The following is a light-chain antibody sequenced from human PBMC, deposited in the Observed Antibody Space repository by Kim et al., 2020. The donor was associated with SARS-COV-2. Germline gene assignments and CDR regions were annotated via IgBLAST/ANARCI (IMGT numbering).Light chain of an antibody. J-gene: IGLJ2*01. V-gene: IGLV3-19*01. CDR1: SLRNYF. CDR3: NSRDSNGNHLV. Sequence: SSALTQDPAVSVAWGQTVRITCQGDSLRNYFASWYQQRPGQAPILVIYGKNSRPSGIPDRFSGSSSGSTASLTITGAQAEDEADYYCNSRDSNGNHLVFGGGTQLTVL. CDR2: GKN.